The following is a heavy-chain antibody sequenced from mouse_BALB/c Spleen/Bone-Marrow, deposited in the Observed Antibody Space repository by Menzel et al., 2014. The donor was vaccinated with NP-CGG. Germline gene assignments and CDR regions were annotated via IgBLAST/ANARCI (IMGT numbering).Heavy chain of an antibody. CDR3: AXQRDYDYFDY. CDR2: ISSGGSYT. V-gene: IGHV5-6*01. J-gene: IGHJ2*01. Sequence: VRQTPDKRLEWVATISSGGSYTYYPDSVKGRFTISRDNAKNTLYLQMSSLKSEDTAMYYCAXQRDYDYFDYWGQGTTLTVSS. D-gene: IGHD2-4*01.